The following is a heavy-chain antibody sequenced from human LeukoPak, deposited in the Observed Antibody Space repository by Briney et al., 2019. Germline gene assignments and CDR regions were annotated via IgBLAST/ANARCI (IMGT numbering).Heavy chain of an antibody. J-gene: IGHJ5*02. CDR3: ARSGSFTYYYDSSGYHWFDP. V-gene: IGHV3-74*01. Sequence: PGGSLSLSCVASGFIFSNHWMHWVRQAAGKGLVWVSRIHGEGSETTYADAVKGRFTISRDNAKNTLYLQINSLRAEDTAVYYCARSGSFTYYYDSSGYHWFDPWGQGTLVTVSS. CDR2: IHGEGSET. D-gene: IGHD3-22*01. CDR1: GFIFSNHW.